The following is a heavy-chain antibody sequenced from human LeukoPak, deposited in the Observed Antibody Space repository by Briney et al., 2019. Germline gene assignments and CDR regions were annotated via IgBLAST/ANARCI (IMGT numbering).Heavy chain of an antibody. V-gene: IGHV4-39*07. J-gene: IGHJ5*02. CDR2: IYYSGST. CDR3: ARGARYSNGWYGQTGP. Sequence: SETLSLTCTVSGGTISSSSYYWGWLRQPPGRGLEGIGSIYYSGSTYYNPSLKSRVTISVDTSKNQFSLKLSSVTAADTAVYYCARGARYSNGWYGQTGPWGQGTLVTVSS. D-gene: IGHD6-19*01. CDR1: GGTISSSSYY.